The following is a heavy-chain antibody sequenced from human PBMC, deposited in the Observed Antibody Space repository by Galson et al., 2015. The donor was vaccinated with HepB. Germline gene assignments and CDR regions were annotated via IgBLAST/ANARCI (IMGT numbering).Heavy chain of an antibody. J-gene: IGHJ4*02. CDR2: TSSLGDIL. CDR3: TRDAMGRGSGSYSAFDY. D-gene: IGHD1-26*01. Sequence: SLRLSCAASGFTFQIFTMHWVRQAPGTGLEWVATTSSLGDILYYADSVRGRFTIPRDNSKNILSLQMHSLRAEDTAVYYCTRDAMGRGSGSYSAFDYWGQGTLVTVSS. V-gene: IGHV3-30-3*01. CDR1: GFTFQIFT.